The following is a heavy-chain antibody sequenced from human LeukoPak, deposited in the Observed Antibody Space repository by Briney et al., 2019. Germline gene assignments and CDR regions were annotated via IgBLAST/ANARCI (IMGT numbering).Heavy chain of an antibody. V-gene: IGHV3-23*01. CDR3: ARAVGSYYAVYNWFDP. CDR1: GFIFSRHG. D-gene: IGHD1-26*01. CDR2: ISPSGDIL. J-gene: IGHJ5*02. Sequence: WGSLRLSGATSGFIFSRHGMNWVRQAPGKGLEWVSGISPSGDILYYADSVKGQFTISRDNFKNTVYLQMNSLRAEDTAVYYCARAVGSYYAVYNWFDPWGQGTLVTVPS.